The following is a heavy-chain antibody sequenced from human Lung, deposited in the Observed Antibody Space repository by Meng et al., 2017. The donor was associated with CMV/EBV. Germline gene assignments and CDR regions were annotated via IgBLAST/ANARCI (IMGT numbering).Heavy chain of an antibody. CDR1: GGSFSGYY. CDR3: ARKKSLTMVRGKMRGGWFDP. D-gene: IGHD3-10*01. CDR2: INHSGST. J-gene: IGHJ5*02. Sequence: SXTXSLXCAVYGGSFSGYYWSRIRQPPGKGLEWIGEINHSGSTNYNPSLKSRVTISVDTSKNQFPLKLSSVTAADTAVYYCARKKSLTMVRGKMRGGWFDPWXQGNXVTVSS. V-gene: IGHV4-34*01.